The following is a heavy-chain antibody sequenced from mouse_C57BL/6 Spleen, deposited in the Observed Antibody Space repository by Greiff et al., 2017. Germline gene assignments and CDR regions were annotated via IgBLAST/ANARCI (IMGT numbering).Heavy chain of an antibody. Sequence: VQLQQSGPELVKPGASVKMSCKASGYTFTDYNMHWVKQSHGKSLEWIGYINPNNGGTSYNQKFKGKATLTVNKSSSTAYMELRSLTSEDSAVYYCARLADYYDGMAWFAYWGQGTLVTVSA. D-gene: IGHD2-1*01. CDR2: INPNNGGT. CDR1: GYTFTDYN. V-gene: IGHV1-22*01. J-gene: IGHJ3*01. CDR3: ARLADYYDGMAWFAY.